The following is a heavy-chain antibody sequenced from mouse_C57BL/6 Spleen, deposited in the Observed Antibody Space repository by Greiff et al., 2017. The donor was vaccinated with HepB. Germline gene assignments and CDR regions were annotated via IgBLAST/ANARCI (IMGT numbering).Heavy chain of an antibody. Sequence: DVMLVESGGDLVKPGGSLKLSCAASGFTFSSYGMSWVRQTPDKRLEWVATISSGGSYTYYPDSVKGRFTISRDNAKNTLYLQMSSLKSEDTAMYYCARHGDYGNYPWFAYWGQGTLVTVSA. CDR1: GFTFSSYG. V-gene: IGHV5-6*02. D-gene: IGHD2-1*01. CDR3: ARHGDYGNYPWFAY. J-gene: IGHJ3*01. CDR2: ISSGGSYT.